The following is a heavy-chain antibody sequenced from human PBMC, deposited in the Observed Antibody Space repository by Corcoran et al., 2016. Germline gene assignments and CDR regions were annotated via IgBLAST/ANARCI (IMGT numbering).Heavy chain of an antibody. V-gene: IGHV4-39*01. CDR2: IYYSGST. D-gene: IGHD6-13*01. CDR1: GGSISSSSYY. CDR3: ARRKLASWFDP. Sequence: QLQLQESDPGLVKPSETLSLTCTVSGGSISSSSYYWGWIRQPPGKGLEWIGSIYYSGSTYYNPSRKSRVTISVDTSKNQFSLKLSSVTAADTAVYYCARRKLASWFDPWGQGTLVTVSS. J-gene: IGHJ5*02.